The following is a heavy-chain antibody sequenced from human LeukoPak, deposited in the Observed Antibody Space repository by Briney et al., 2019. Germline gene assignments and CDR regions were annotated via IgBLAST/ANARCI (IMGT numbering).Heavy chain of an antibody. D-gene: IGHD5-12*01. CDR1: GGSISSGGYY. V-gene: IGHV4-31*03. CDR2: IYYSGST. CDR3: ARDHIVATIRAFDI. J-gene: IGHJ3*02. Sequence: PSQTLSLTCTVSGGSISSGGYYWSWIRQHPGKGLEWIGYIYYSGSTYYNPFLKSRVTISVDTSKNQFSLKLSSVTAADTAVYYCARDHIVATIRAFDIWGQGTMVTVSS.